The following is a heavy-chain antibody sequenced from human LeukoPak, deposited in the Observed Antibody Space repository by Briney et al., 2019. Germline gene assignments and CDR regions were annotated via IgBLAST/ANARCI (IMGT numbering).Heavy chain of an antibody. D-gene: IGHD5-12*01. J-gene: IGHJ6*02. CDR2: ISYDGSNK. V-gene: IGHV3-30-3*01. CDR1: GFTFSSYA. CDR3: AREVATITGGAYGMDV. Sequence: GGSLRLSCAASGFTFSSYAMHWVRQAPGKGLEWVAVISYDGSNKYYADSVKGRFTISRDNSKNTLYLQMNSLRAEDTAVYYCAREVATITGGAYGMDVWGQGTTVTVSS.